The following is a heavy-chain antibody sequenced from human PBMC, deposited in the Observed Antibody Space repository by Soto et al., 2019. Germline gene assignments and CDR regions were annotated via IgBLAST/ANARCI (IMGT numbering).Heavy chain of an antibody. D-gene: IGHD2-2*01. CDR3: ARDLPRYCSSTSCPHDDY. Sequence: PGGSLRLSCAASGFTFSSYWMSLIRQAPGKGLEWVANIKQDGSERYYVDSVKGRFTISRDNAKNSLYLQMNSLRAEDTAVYYCARDLPRYCSSTSCPHDDYWGQGTLVTVSS. CDR2: IKQDGSER. J-gene: IGHJ4*02. V-gene: IGHV3-7*01. CDR1: GFTFSSYW.